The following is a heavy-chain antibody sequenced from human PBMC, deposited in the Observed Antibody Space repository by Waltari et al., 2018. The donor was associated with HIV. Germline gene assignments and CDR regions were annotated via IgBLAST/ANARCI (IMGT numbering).Heavy chain of an antibody. CDR1: GFTFKNYA. CDR3: AGEDDRGDFP. V-gene: IGHV3-23*01. J-gene: IGHJ5*02. D-gene: IGHD2-21*01. Sequence: ELYLLESGGGLVQPGGSLRVSCGGSGFTFKNYAVSWVRQAPGKGLEWSSSVRESGDSTYYADSVEGRFTISRDNSKNMLYLQMNGLRVEDTAVYYCAGEDDRGDFPWGQGTLVTVSA. CDR2: VRESGDST.